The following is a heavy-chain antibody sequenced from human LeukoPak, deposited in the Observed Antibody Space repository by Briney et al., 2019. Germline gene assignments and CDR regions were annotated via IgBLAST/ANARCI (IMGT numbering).Heavy chain of an antibody. D-gene: IGHD6-13*01. CDR2: ISGSGGST. V-gene: IGHV3-23*01. CDR1: GFTFSSYA. Sequence: GGSLRLSCAASGFTFSSYALSWVRQAPGKGLEWVSAISGSGGSTYYADSVKGRFTIARDNSKNTLYLQMNSLRAEDTAVYYCAKEEQQLVPIYYYYYMDVWGKGTTVTVSS. J-gene: IGHJ6*03. CDR3: AKEEQQLVPIYYYYYMDV.